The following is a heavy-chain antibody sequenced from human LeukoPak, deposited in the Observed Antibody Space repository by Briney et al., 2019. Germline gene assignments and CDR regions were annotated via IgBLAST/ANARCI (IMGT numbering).Heavy chain of an antibody. CDR3: ARWRWFGEPVVGWFDP. D-gene: IGHD3-10*01. V-gene: IGHV4-39*01. J-gene: IGHJ5*02. Sequence: PSETLSLTCTVSGGSISSSSYYWGWIRQPPGKGLEWIGSIYYSGSTYYNPSLKSRVTISVDTSKNQFSLELSSVTAADTAVYYCARWRWFGEPVVGWFDPWGQGTLVTVSS. CDR2: IYYSGST. CDR1: GGSISSSSYY.